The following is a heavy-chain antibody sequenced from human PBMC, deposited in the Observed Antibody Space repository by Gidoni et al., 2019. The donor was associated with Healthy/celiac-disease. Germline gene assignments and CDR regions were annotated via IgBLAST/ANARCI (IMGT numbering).Heavy chain of an antibody. V-gene: IGHV1-69*01. D-gene: IGHD3-22*01. CDR2: IIPIFGTA. CDR1: GGTFRSYP. J-gene: IGHJ6*02. Sequence: QVQLVQSGAEVKKPGSAVKVACKASGGTFRSYPLSWVRQAPGQGLEWMGGIIPIFGTANYAQKFQGRVTITADESTSTAYMELSNLRSEDTAVYYCARSVAYYYDSSGLGYYYYYGMDVWGQGTTVTVSS. CDR3: ARSVAYYYDSSGLGYYYYYGMDV.